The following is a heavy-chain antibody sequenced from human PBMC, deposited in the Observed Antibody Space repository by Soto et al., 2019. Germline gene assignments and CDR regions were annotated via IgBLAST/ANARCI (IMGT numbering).Heavy chain of an antibody. Sequence: SETLSLTCTVSDVSISSSIYYWGWIRQPPGKGLEWIGSISNSGVTYYNPSLKSRLTISLDTSKNQFSLKLSSVTAADTAIYYCARHFGYWGQGTLVTVSS. V-gene: IGHV4-39*01. CDR1: DVSISSSIYY. J-gene: IGHJ4*02. CDR3: ARHFGY. CDR2: ISNSGVT.